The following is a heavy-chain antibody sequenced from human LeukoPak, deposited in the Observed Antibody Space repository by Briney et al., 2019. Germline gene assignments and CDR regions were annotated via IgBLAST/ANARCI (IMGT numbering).Heavy chain of an antibody. J-gene: IGHJ3*02. CDR3: ARDLPAATVLGAFDI. CDR2: ISSSGSTI. Sequence: GGSLRLSCAASGSTFSDYYMSWIRQAPGKGLEWVSYISSSGSTIYYADSVKGRFTISRDNAKNSLYLQMNSLRAEDTAVYYCARDLPAATVLGAFDIWGQGTMVTVSS. D-gene: IGHD2-2*01. V-gene: IGHV3-11*01. CDR1: GSTFSDYY.